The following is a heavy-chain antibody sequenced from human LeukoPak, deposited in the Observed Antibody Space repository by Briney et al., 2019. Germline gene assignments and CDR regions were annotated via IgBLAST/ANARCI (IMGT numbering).Heavy chain of an antibody. CDR2: ISSSSSYI. J-gene: IGHJ3*02. D-gene: IGHD3-3*01. V-gene: IGHV3-21*01. CDR1: GFTFSSYS. CDR3: AREGGRNYDFWSGYYGDAFDI. Sequence: GGSLRLSCAASGFTFSSYSMNWVRQAPGKGLEWVSSISSSSSYIYYADSVKGRFTISRDNAKNSLYLQMNSLRAEDTAVYYCAREGGRNYDFWSGYYGDAFDIWGQGTMVTVSS.